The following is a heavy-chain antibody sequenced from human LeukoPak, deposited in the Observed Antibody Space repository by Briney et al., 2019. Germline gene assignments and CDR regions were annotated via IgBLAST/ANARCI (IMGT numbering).Heavy chain of an antibody. CDR2: INPNSGGT. D-gene: IGHD2-8*01. CDR1: GYTFTSYG. V-gene: IGHV1-2*02. Sequence: ASVKVSCKASGYTFTSYGISWVRQAPGQGLEWMGWINPNSGGTNYAQRFQGRVTMTRDTSITTAYMEVSSLRSDDTAVYYCARDPEWGFDPWGQGTLVTVSS. CDR3: ARDPEWGFDP. J-gene: IGHJ5*02.